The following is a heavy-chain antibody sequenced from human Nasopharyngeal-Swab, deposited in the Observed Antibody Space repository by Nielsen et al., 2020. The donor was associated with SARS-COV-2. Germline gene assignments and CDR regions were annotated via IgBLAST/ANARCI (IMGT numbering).Heavy chain of an antibody. D-gene: IGHD4-11*01. J-gene: IGHJ5*02. Sequence: SETLSLTCTVSGGSISSGGYYWSWIRQHPGKGLEWIGYIYYSGSTYYNPSLMSRVTISVDTSKNQFSLKLSSVTAADTAVYYCARDRYSNLNWFDPWGQGTLVTVSS. CDR3: ARDRYSNLNWFDP. CDR1: GGSISSGGYY. CDR2: IYYSGST. V-gene: IGHV4-31*03.